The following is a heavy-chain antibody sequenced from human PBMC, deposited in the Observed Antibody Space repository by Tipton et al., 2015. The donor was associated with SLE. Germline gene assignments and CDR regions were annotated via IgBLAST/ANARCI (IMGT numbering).Heavy chain of an antibody. J-gene: IGHJ6*02. Sequence: TLSLTCAVYGGSFSAFSWSWIRQSPGKGLEWIGEINHSGTTYYNPSLKSRVTISVDTSKNQFSLKLSSVTAADTAVYYCASMIVVIPVEARRDGMDVWGQGTTVTVSS. V-gene: IGHV4-34*01. CDR3: ASMIVVIPVEARRDGMDV. CDR1: GGSFSAFS. D-gene: IGHD2-2*01. CDR2: INHSGTT.